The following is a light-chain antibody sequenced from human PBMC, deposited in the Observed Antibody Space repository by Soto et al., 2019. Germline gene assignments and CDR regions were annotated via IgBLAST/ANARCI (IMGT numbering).Light chain of an antibody. CDR1: QSISSY. Sequence: DIQMTQSPSSLSASVGDRVNITCRASQSISSYLNWYQQKPGKAPKLLIYAASSLQSGVPSGFSGSGSGTDFTLTISSLQPEDFATYYCQQSYSTPITFGQGTRLEIK. CDR2: AAS. CDR3: QQSYSTPIT. J-gene: IGKJ5*01. V-gene: IGKV1-39*01.